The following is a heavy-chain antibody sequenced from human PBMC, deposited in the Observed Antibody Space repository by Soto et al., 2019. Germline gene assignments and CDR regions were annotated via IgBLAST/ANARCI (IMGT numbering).Heavy chain of an antibody. Sequence: QITLKESGPTLVRPTQPLTLTCTFSGFSLTTSPVGVGWIRQPPGKALEWLALIYWDDDKRYRPSLKSRLTITKDTSKNQVLLTMTNVDPVDTATYYCAHRAATTDSYYFDYWGQGTLITVSS. V-gene: IGHV2-5*02. D-gene: IGHD1-1*01. CDR3: AHRAATTDSYYFDY. CDR1: GFSLTTSPVG. CDR2: IYWDDDK. J-gene: IGHJ4*02.